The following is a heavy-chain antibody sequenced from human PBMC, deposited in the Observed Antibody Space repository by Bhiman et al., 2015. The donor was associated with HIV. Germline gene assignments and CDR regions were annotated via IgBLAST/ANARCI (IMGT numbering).Heavy chain of an antibody. CDR1: RFTLRDYY. Sequence: QVQLVESGGGLVKPGESLRISCEASRFTLRDYYMNWIRQAPGKGLEWVSSISTTGDTIYYVDSVKGRFTISRNNAKNSLYLQMNSLRAEDTAVYYCARGYTYSNRLLGFDYWGQGILVTVSS. V-gene: IGHV3-11*04. CDR3: ARGYTYSNRLLGFDY. CDR2: ISTTGDTI. J-gene: IGHJ4*02. D-gene: IGHD5-18*01.